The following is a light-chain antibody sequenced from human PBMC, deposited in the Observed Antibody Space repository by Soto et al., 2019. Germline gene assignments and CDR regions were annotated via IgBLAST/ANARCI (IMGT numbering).Light chain of an antibody. J-gene: IGLJ1*01. CDR3: KSSAGSNTYV. CDR2: ELL. V-gene: IGLV2-8*01. CDR1: KNDIGVYDF. Sequence: QYVLTQPPSASGSPGQSVTISCTGTKNDIGVYDFVSWYQHHPGKAPRLIIYELLHRPSGLPARFSGSKSGNPTFRTVLGSQAADEADYYCKSSAGSNTYVFGTGTKVTVL.